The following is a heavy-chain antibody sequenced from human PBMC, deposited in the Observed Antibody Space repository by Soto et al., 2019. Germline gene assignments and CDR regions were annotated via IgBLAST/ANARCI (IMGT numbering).Heavy chain of an antibody. D-gene: IGHD2-2*01. V-gene: IGHV3-21*01. CDR3: ARAVRGYCSSTSCFLLDY. CDR1: GFTFSSYS. J-gene: IGHJ4*02. Sequence: KPGGSLRLSCAASGFTFSSYSMNWVRQAPGKGLEWVSSISSSSSYIYYADSVKGRFTISRDNAKNSLYLQMNSLRAEDTAVYYCARAVRGYCSSTSCFLLDYWGQGTLVTVSS. CDR2: ISSSSSYI.